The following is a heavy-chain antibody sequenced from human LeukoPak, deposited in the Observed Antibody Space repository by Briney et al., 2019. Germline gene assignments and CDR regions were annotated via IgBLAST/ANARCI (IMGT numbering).Heavy chain of an antibody. CDR2: INYSGST. CDR1: GAPIRSYY. Sequence: PSETLSLTCTVSGAPIRSYYWNWLRQPPGKGLEWIGYINYSGSTNSNPSLKSRATISMDTSKHHFSLKLSSVTAADTAVYFCARDTRSYDSSGYYFFDFWGQGTLVTVSS. J-gene: IGHJ4*02. V-gene: IGHV4-59*01. D-gene: IGHD3-22*01. CDR3: ARDTRSYDSSGYYFFDF.